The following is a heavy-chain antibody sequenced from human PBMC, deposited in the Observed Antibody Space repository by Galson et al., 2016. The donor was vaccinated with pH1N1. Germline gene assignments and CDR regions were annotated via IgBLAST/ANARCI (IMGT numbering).Heavy chain of an antibody. CDR2: IIPISGTT. CDR1: GGTFSSYA. D-gene: IGHD3-3*01. CDR3: ATHDFWSGRYFYYGMDV. V-gene: IGHV1-69*15. J-gene: IGHJ6*02. Sequence: SCKASGGTFSSYAISWVRQAPGQGLEWMGKIIPISGTTNYAQRLQGRVTLTADESTDTAYMEVSGLRSEDTAVYYCATHDFWSGRYFYYGMDVWGHGTTVTVSS.